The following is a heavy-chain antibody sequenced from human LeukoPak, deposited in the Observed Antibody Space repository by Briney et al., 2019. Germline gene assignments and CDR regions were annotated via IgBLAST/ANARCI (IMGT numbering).Heavy chain of an antibody. J-gene: IGHJ4*02. Sequence: PGRSLRLSCVASGFTFSSYGMHWVRQAPGKGLEWVAVISYDGSNKYYADSVKGRFTISRDNSKNTLYLQMNSLRAEDTAVYYCAKDVRRVRGVGVDYWGQGTLVTVSS. D-gene: IGHD3-10*01. CDR3: AKDVRRVRGVGVDY. CDR1: GFTFSSYG. CDR2: ISYDGSNK. V-gene: IGHV3-30*18.